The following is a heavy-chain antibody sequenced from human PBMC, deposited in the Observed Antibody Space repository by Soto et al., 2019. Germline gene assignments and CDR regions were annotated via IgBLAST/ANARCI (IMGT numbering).Heavy chain of an antibody. J-gene: IGHJ6*02. CDR1: GYTFTGYY. CDR2: MNPNSGGT. Sequence: ASVKVSCKASGYTFTGYYMHWVRQAPGQGLEWIGWMNPNSGGTHYAQKFKGRVTMTRDTSISTAYMELSRLRSDDTAVYYCAVAYCGGDCYPRGENYYYYGMDVWGQGTTVTVSS. CDR3: AVAYCGGDCYPRGENYYYYGMDV. D-gene: IGHD2-21*02. V-gene: IGHV1-2*02.